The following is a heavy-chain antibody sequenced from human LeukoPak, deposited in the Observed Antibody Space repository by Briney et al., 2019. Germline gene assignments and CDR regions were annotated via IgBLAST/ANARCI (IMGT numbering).Heavy chain of an antibody. D-gene: IGHD3-22*01. J-gene: IGHJ4*02. Sequence: GGSLRLSCAASGFIFSSYTMTWVRQAPGKGLEWVSSITSISSYIYYADSVKGRFTISRDNAKNSLYLQMNSLRAEDTAQYFCARISDSSDYFYAYWGQGTLVTVSS. CDR1: GFIFSSYT. CDR3: ARISDSSDYFYAY. CDR2: ITSISSYI. V-gene: IGHV3-21*04.